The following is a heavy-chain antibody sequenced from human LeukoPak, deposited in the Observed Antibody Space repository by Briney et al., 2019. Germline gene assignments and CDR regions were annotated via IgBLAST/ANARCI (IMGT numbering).Heavy chain of an antibody. CDR1: GFTFSSYS. D-gene: IGHD6-19*01. Sequence: GGSLRLSCAASGFTFSSYSMNWVRQAPGKGLEWVSYISGSSSTIYYADSVKGRFTIYRDNAKNSLYLRMNSLRTEDTAVYYCATGHDSGWSLFAYWGQGTLLTVSS. CDR2: ISGSSSTI. J-gene: IGHJ4*02. CDR3: ATGHDSGWSLFAY. V-gene: IGHV3-48*01.